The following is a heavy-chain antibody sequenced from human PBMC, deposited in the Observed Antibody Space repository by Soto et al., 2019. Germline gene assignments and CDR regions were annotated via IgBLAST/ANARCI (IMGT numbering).Heavy chain of an antibody. CDR1: GLIFSNYK. CDR3: AKNQLWFGELRNDAFDI. Sequence: GSLRLSCAASGLIFSNYKMHWVRQAPGKGLVWVSRINTDGSITDYADSVKGRFTVSRDNAKNTMYLQMNSLTADDTAVYYCAKNQLWFGELRNDAFDIWGQGTMVTVSS. CDR2: INTDGSIT. V-gene: IGHV3-74*01. D-gene: IGHD3-10*01. J-gene: IGHJ3*02.